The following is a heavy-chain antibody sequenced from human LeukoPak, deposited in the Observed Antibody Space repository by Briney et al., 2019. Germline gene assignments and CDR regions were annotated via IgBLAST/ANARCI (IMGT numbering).Heavy chain of an antibody. D-gene: IGHD2-21*02. J-gene: IGHJ3*02. CDR2: INHSGST. CDR1: GGSFSGYY. CDR3: ARDYCGGDCRAFDI. Sequence: SETLSLTCAVYGGSFSGYYWSWIRQPPGKGLEWIGEINHSGSTNYNPSLKSRVTTSVDTSKNQFSLKLSSVTAADTAVYYCARDYCGGDCRAFDIWGQGTMVTVSS. V-gene: IGHV4-34*01.